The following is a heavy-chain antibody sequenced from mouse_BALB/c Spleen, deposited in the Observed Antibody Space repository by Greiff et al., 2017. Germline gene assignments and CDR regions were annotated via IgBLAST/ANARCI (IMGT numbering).Heavy chain of an antibody. D-gene: IGHD1-1*01. CDR1: GFTFRSFG. J-gene: IGHJ3*01. CDR3: ARYSYGSSSAWFAY. CDR2: ISSGSSTI. V-gene: IGHV5-17*02. Sequence: EVNVVESGGGLVQPGGSRKLSCAASGFTFRSFGLHWVRQAPEKGLEWVAYISSGSSTIYYADTVKGRFTISRDNPKNTLFLQMTSLRSEDTAMYYCARYSYGSSSAWFAYWGQGTLVTVSA.